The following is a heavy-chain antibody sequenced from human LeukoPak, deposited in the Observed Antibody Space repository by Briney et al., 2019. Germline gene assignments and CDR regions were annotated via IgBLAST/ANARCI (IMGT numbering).Heavy chain of an antibody. CDR1: GYTFTGYY. CDR2: INPNSGGT. D-gene: IGHD5-24*01. CDR3: AREDRDGYNGSDY. Sequence: ASVKVSCKASGYTFTGYYMHWVRQAPGQGLEWMGWINPNSGGTNYAQKFQGRVTMTRDTSISTAYMELSRLRSDDTAVYYCAREDRDGYNGSDYWGQGTLVTVSS. J-gene: IGHJ4*02. V-gene: IGHV1-2*02.